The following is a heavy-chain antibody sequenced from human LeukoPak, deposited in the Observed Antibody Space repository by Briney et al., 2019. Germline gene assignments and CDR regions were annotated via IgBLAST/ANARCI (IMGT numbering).Heavy chain of an antibody. Sequence: PSETLSLTCTVSGGSISSYYWSWIRQPAGKGLEWIGRIYSSGSTNYNPSLKSRVTISVDKSKNQFSLKLTSVTAADTAMYYCARDWSPNRYYNSSGWFDPWGQGTLVTVSS. D-gene: IGHD3-22*01. CDR1: GGSISSYY. CDR2: IYSSGST. J-gene: IGHJ5*02. V-gene: IGHV4-4*07. CDR3: ARDWSPNRYYNSSGWFDP.